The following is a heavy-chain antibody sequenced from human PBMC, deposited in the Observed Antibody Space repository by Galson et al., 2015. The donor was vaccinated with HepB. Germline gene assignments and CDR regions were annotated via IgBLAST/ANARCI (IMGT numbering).Heavy chain of an antibody. CDR3: ARDRGRSDYGYYYGMDV. J-gene: IGHJ6*02. CDR2: ISGSSTYI. Sequence: SLRLSCAASGFTFSYYTINWVRQAPGKGLEWVSSISGSSTYIYYTDSVWGRFTVSRDNSNDSLYLQMNSLRVEDTAVYYCARDRGRSDYGYYYGMDVWGQGTLVTVSS. CDR1: GFTFSYYT. V-gene: IGHV3-21*01. D-gene: IGHD4-17*01.